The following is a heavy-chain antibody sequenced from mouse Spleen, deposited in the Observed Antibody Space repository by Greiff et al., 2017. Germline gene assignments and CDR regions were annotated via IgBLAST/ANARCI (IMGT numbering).Heavy chain of an antibody. CDR1: GYSITSGYY. V-gene: IGHV3-6*01. D-gene: IGHD2-1*01. CDR2: ISYDGSN. J-gene: IGHJ2*01. Sequence: ESGPGLVKPSQSLSLTCSVTGYSITSGYYWNWIRQFPGNKLEWMGYISYDGSNNYNPSLKNRISITRDTSKNQFFLKLNSVTTEDTATYYCARDGNYVSFDYWGQGTTLTVSS. CDR3: ARDGNYVSFDY.